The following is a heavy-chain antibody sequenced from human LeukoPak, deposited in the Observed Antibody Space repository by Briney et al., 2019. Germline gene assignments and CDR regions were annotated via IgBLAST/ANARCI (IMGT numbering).Heavy chain of an antibody. CDR3: ARETAAAGSFIAINDY. CDR2: GFHSGST. Sequence: SETLSLTCTVSGGSISSYYWSWIRQPPGNGLEWIGYGFHSGSTHYNPSLKSRVTISVDTSKNQFSLRLSSVTAADTAIYYCARETAAAGSFIAINDYWGQGTLVTVSS. J-gene: IGHJ4*02. V-gene: IGHV4-59*12. D-gene: IGHD6-13*01. CDR1: GGSISSYY.